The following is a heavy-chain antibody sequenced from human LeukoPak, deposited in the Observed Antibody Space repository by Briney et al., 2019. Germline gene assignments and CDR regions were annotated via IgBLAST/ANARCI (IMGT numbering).Heavy chain of an antibody. D-gene: IGHD6-13*01. CDR2: ISDSGGST. V-gene: IGHV3-23*01. CDR3: ARAGGSSSWSPHFAYYFDY. J-gene: IGHJ4*02. CDR1: GFTFSSYA. Sequence: PGGSLRLSCAASGFTFSSYAMSWVRQAPWKGLEWVSAISDSGGSTYYADSVKGRFTISRDNSKNTLYLQMNSLRAEDTAVYYCARAGGSSSWSPHFAYYFDYWGQGTLVTVSS.